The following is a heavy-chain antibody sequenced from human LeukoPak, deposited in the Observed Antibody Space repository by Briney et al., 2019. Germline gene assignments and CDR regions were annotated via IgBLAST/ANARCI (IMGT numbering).Heavy chain of an antibody. V-gene: IGHV1-69*13. CDR3: ARVGSGQSGVVPAAPLREWYFDL. CDR2: IIPIFGTA. CDR1: GGTFSSYA. Sequence: GASVKVSCKASGGTFSSYAISWVRQAPGQGLEWMGGIIPIFGTANYAQKFQGRVTITADESTSTAYMELSSLRSEDTAVYYCARVGSGQSGVVPAAPLREWYFDLWGRGTLVTVSS. D-gene: IGHD2-2*01. J-gene: IGHJ2*01.